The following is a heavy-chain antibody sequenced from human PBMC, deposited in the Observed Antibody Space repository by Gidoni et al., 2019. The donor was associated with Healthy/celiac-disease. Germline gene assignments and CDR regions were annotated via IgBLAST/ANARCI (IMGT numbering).Heavy chain of an antibody. D-gene: IGHD6-19*01. V-gene: IGHV4-39*01. J-gene: IGHJ4*02. CDR2: ST. CDR3: ARSFDLVAGSDY. Sequence: STYYNPSLKSRVTISVDTSKNQFSLKLSSVTAADTAVYYCARSFDLVAGSDYWGQGTLVTVSS.